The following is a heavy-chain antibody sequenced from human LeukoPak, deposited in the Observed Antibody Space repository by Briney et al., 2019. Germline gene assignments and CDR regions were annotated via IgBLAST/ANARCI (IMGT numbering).Heavy chain of an antibody. CDR2: ISWNSGSL. CDR1: GFTFNEYA. D-gene: IGHD5-12*01. J-gene: IGHJ4*02. V-gene: IGHV3-9*01. CDR3: AKDPSAVYSGYTFDY. Sequence: PGGSLRLSCAASGFTFNEYAMHWVRQVPGKGLEWVSGISWNSGSLDYADSVRGRFTISRDNAKNSLYLQMNSLRAEDTALYYCAKDPSAVYSGYTFDYWGQGTLVTVSS.